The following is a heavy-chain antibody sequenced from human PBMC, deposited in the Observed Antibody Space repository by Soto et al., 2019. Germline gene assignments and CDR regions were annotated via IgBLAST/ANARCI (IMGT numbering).Heavy chain of an antibody. D-gene: IGHD6-13*01. J-gene: IGHJ4*02. Sequence: QVQLVQSGAEVKKPGASVKISCKASGYTLTSYAIQWVRQAPGQSLEWVGWINGDNGKTKYSQNFQGRVTITRDTSANTAYMELSSLRSEDTAVYYCVREARGSYCSGWYGDYWGQGTLVTVSS. V-gene: IGHV1-3*01. CDR1: GYTLTSYA. CDR2: INGDNGKT. CDR3: VREARGSYCSGWYGDY.